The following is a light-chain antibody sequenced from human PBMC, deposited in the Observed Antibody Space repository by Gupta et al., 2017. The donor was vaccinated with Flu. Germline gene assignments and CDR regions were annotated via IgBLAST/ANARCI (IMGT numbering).Light chain of an antibody. CDR2: AAS. V-gene: IGKV1-39*01. CDR1: ESITTY. J-gene: IGKJ3*01. Sequence: DTEMTQSPSFLSVSVGDRVTVTRRASESITTYLNWYQQRPGKAPKLLIYAASTLQSGVPSRFSGSGSGTEFTLTISSLQPEDFATYYCQQSYSTPPFTFGPGTKVDIK. CDR3: QQSYSTPPFT.